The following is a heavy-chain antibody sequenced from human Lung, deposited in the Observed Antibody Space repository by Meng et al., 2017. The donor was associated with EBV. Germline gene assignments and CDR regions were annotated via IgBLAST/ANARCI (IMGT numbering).Heavy chain of an antibody. Sequence: QVPLKESGPDVVKPSDTLSLTCTGSGCSIRFGDYYWSWIRQPPGKGLEWIGYIYDSGSTSYNPSLMSRVTISVDTSRNQFSLKLTSVTAADTAVYYCAREYSSSSGLPGPWGQGTLVTVSS. V-gene: IGHV4-30-4*02. D-gene: IGHD6-6*01. J-gene: IGHJ5*02. CDR1: GCSIRFGDYY. CDR2: IYDSGST. CDR3: AREYSSSSGLPGP.